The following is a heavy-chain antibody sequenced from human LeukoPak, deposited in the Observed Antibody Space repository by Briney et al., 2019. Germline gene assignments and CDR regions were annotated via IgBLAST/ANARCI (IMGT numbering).Heavy chain of an antibody. CDR1: GFTFSSYS. J-gene: IGHJ6*03. D-gene: IGHD6-6*01. CDR2: ISYDGSNK. V-gene: IGHV3-30*03. Sequence: PGGSLRLSCAASGFTFSSYSMNWVRQAPGKGLEWVAVISYDGSNKYYADSVKGRFTISRDNSKNTLYLQMNSLRAEDTAVYYCARDPLAARMGAYYYYYYMDVWGKGTTVTVSS. CDR3: ARDPLAARMGAYYYYYYMDV.